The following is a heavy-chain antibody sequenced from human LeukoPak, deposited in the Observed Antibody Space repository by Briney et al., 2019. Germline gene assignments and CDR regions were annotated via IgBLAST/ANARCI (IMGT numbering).Heavy chain of an antibody. CDR2: ISAYNGNT. Sequence: ASVKVSSKASVYTFTSSGTSWVRQAPGQGLEWMGWISAYNGNTNYAQKLQGRVTTTTDTSTSTAYMELRSLRSDDTAVYYWARAPGGPYYDFWSGYHLTTLFDYWGQGTLVTVSS. J-gene: IGHJ4*02. CDR3: ARAPGGPYYDFWSGYHLTTLFDY. CDR1: VYTFTSSG. D-gene: IGHD3-3*01. V-gene: IGHV1-18*01.